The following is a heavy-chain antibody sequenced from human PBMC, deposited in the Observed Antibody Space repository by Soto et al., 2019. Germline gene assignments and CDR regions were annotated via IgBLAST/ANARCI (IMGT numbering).Heavy chain of an antibody. CDR1: GGSISSSNW. CDR3: ASVKASGVNFDY. J-gene: IGHJ4*02. D-gene: IGHD3-10*01. Sequence: SETLSLTCAVSGGSISSSNWWSWVRQPPGKGLEWIGEIYHSGSTNYNPSLKSRVTISVDKSKNQFSLKLSSVTAADTAVYYCASVKASGVNFDYWGQGTLVTVSS. V-gene: IGHV4-4*02. CDR2: IYHSGST.